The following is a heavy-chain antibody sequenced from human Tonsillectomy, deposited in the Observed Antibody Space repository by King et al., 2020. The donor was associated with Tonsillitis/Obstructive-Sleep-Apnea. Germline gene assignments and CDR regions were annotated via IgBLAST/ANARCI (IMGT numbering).Heavy chain of an antibody. D-gene: IGHD6-19*01. CDR1: GYTLTSYY. V-gene: IGHV1-46*01. CDR3: ARVGWGGPFDY. J-gene: IGHJ4*02. Sequence: VQLVESGAEVKKPGASVKVSCKASGYTLTSYYMHWVRQAPGQGLEWMGIIYPSGDSTGYAQKFQGRVTMTRDTSTSTVYMELSSLRSEDTAVYYCARVGWGGPFDYWGQGTLVTVSS. CDR2: IYPSGDST.